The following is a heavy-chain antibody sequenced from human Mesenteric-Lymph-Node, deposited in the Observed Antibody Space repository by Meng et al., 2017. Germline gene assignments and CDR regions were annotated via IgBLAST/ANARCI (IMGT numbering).Heavy chain of an antibody. V-gene: IGHV1-2*02. CDR2: VNPNSGGP. D-gene: IGHD5-18*01. J-gene: IGHJ4*02. CDR3: ARGPSYGLKYYFDF. Sequence: QGQLVQFGAEVKKPGASVKVSCKASGYTFTAYYMHWVRQAPGQGLEWMGWVNPNSGGPNYAQKFQGRVTMTRDTSISTAYMELSRLRSDDTAVYYCARGPSYGLKYYFDFWGQGTVVTVSS. CDR1: GYTFTAYY.